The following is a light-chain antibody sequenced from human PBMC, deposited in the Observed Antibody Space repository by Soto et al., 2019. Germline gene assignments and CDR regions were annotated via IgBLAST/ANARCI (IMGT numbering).Light chain of an antibody. CDR2: GAS. CDR1: QSVSSN. J-gene: IGKJ5*01. Sequence: EIVMTQSPATLSVSPGERATLSCRASQSVSSNLAWYQQKPGQAPRLLIYGASTRGTGIPARFSGSGSGTEFTLTISSLTTEDFAVFYCQQYDNWPITFGQGTRLEIK. V-gene: IGKV3-15*01. CDR3: QQYDNWPIT.